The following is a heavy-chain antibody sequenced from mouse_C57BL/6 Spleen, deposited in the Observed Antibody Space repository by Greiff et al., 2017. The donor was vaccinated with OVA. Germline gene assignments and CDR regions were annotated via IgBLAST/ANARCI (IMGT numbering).Heavy chain of an antibody. Sequence: QVQLKQSGAELVKPGASVKLSCKASGYTFTSYWMNWVKQRPGQGLEWIGMIHPKSGSTNYNEKFKSKATLTVDKSSSTAYMQLSSLTTEDSAVYYGASSPDYFDKWGQGTTLTVSS. J-gene: IGHJ2*01. CDR3: ASSPDYFDK. V-gene: IGHV1-64*01. CDR1: GYTFTSYW. CDR2: IHPKSGST.